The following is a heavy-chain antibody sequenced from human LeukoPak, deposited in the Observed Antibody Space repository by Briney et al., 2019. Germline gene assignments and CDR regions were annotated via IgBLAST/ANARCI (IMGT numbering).Heavy chain of an antibody. CDR2: MNPKNGHT. CDR3: ARNLMYCSSTTCYLDY. CDR1: GYTFTGYY. D-gene: IGHD2-2*01. Sequence: ASVKVSCKASGYTFTGYYIHWVRQAPGQGLEWMGLMNPKNGHTVYAQKFQGRVTMTRDTSISTAYLELSSLRSEDTAVYYCARNLMYCSSTTCYLDYWGQGTLVTVSS. J-gene: IGHJ4*02. V-gene: IGHV1-8*02.